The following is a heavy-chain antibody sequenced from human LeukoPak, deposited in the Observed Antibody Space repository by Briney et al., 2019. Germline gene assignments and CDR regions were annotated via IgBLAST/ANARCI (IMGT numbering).Heavy chain of an antibody. D-gene: IGHD5-18*01. J-gene: IGHJ4*02. CDR1: GYTFTNYA. V-gene: IGHV1-3*01. CDR3: ARDRGYSYGYDY. CDR2: INAANGHT. Sequence: ASVKVSCKASGYTFTNYAIHWVRQAPGQRFEWMGWINAANGHTKYSQEFQDRITITRDTSATTAYMELRSLRSDDTAVYYCARDRGYSYGYDYWGQGTLVTVSS.